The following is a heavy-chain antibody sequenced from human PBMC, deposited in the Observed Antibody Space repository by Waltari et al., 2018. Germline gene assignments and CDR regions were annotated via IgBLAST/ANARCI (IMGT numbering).Heavy chain of an antibody. CDR1: GYTLTELS. V-gene: IGHV1-24*01. J-gene: IGHJ4*02. CDR3: ATDSIRAVGATD. Sequence: QVQLVQSGAEVKKPGASVKVSCQVSGYTLTELSMHWVRQAPGKGLEWMGGFDPEDGETIYAQKFQGRVTMTEDTSTDTAYMELGSLRSEDTAVYYCATDSIRAVGATDWGQGTLVTVSS. CDR2: FDPEDGET. D-gene: IGHD1-26*01.